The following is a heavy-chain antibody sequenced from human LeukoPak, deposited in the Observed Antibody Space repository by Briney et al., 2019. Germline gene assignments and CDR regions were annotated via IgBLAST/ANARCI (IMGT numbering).Heavy chain of an antibody. V-gene: IGHV3-74*01. CDR1: GFTFSTYW. J-gene: IGHJ5*02. Sequence: GGSLRLFCAASGFTFSTYWAHWVRQGPGKWLECVSRITSDASSRSHAASVEGRFTISRDNAKSTVYVPMNSPRVNDTAVYYCATGGSTVLESWGQGWQVAVSS. D-gene: IGHD1-1*01. CDR2: ITSDASSR. CDR3: ATGGSTVLES.